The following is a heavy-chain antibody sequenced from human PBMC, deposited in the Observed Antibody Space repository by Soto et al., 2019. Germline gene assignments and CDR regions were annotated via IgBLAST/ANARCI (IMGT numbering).Heavy chain of an antibody. J-gene: IGHJ4*02. V-gene: IGHV4-34*01. CDR2: INHSGST. Sequence: PSETLSLTCAVYGGSFSGYYWSWIRQPPGKGLEWIGEINHSGSTNYNPSLKSRVTISVDTSKNQFSLKLSSVTAADTAVYYCARRYYDFWSGYYLLDYWGQGTLVTVSS. CDR3: ARRYYDFWSGYYLLDY. D-gene: IGHD3-3*01. CDR1: GGSFSGYY.